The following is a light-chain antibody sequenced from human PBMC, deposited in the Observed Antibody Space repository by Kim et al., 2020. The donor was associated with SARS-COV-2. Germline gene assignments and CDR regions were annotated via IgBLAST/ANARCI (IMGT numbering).Light chain of an antibody. V-gene: IGLV1-44*01. CDR2: SNN. J-gene: IGLJ1*01. CDR1: SSNIGSNT. CDR3: AAWDDSLNDYV. Sequence: GHRVTITCSGSSSNIGSNTVNWYQQLPGTAPKLLIYSNNQRPSGVPDRFSGSKSGTSASLAISGLQSEDEADYYCAAWDDSLNDYVFGTGTKVTVL.